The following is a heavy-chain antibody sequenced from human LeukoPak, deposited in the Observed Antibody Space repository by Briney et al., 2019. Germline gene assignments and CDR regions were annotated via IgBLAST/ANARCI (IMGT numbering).Heavy chain of an antibody. V-gene: IGHV4-61*02. CDR3: ARESNSESYRDN. CDR2: IYTSGST. CDR1: GGSISSGPYY. Sequence: PSETLSLTCSVTGGSISSGPYYWCWIRPPARKGLEWSGRIYTSGSTNYIPLHKSPVTISIDRSKNQLSLNLSSVTAADTAVYYCARESNSESYRDNWGQGTLVTVSS. J-gene: IGHJ4*02. D-gene: IGHD1-26*01.